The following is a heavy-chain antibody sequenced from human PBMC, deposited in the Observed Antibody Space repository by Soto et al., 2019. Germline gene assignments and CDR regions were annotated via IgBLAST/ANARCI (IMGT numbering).Heavy chain of an antibody. CDR1: GYTFTSYG. Sequence: GASVKVSCKASGYTFTSYGIIWVRQAPGQGLEWMGWISAYNGDTNYAQKLQGRVTMTTDTSTSTAYMELRSLRSDDTAVYYCATAEPRIAALFNWFDPWGQGTLVTVYS. D-gene: IGHD6-13*01. CDR2: ISAYNGDT. J-gene: IGHJ5*02. V-gene: IGHV1-18*01. CDR3: ATAEPRIAALFNWFDP.